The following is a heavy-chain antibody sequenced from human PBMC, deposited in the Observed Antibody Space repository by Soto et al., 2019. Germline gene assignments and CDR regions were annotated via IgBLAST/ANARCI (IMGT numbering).Heavy chain of an antibody. V-gene: IGHV2-5*02. D-gene: IGHD4-17*01. J-gene: IGHJ4*02. CDR3: AHADDYDLLTFDH. Sequence: QITLKESGPTLLRPAQTLTLTCDFSVFSLSTSNMGVAWFSQPPGKALDWLAHIYWDDDKRYSPSLKYRLASSKGTSSNQVVLNSTNVDPGDTDTYFCAHADDYDLLTFDHWGPGTLVTVSS. CDR2: IYWDDDK. CDR1: VFSLSTSNMG.